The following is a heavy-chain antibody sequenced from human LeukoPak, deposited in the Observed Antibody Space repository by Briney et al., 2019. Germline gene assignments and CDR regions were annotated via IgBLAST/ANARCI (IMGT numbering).Heavy chain of an antibody. J-gene: IGHJ4*02. CDR2: INPNSGGT. Sequence: GASVKVSCKASGYTFTGYYMHWVRQAPGQGLEWMGRINPNSGGTNYAQKFQGRVTMTRDTSISTAYMELSGLRSDDTAVYYCARVGSMVRGVKDGRVFDYWGQGTLVTVSS. V-gene: IGHV1-2*06. CDR3: ARVGSMVRGVKDGRVFDY. CDR1: GYTFTGYY. D-gene: IGHD3-10*01.